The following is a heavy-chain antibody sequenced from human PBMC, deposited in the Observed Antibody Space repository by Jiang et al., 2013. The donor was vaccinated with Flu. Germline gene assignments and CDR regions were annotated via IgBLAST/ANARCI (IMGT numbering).Heavy chain of an antibody. Sequence: FSSYGMHWVRQAPGKGLEWVAVISYDGSNKYYADSVKGRFTISRDNSKNTLYLQMNSLRAEDTAVYYCAKDLEVYCTNGCGYFDYWGQGTLVTVSS. CDR2: ISYDGSNK. V-gene: IGHV3-30*18. CDR3: AKDLEVYCTNGCGYFDY. J-gene: IGHJ4*02. CDR1: FSSYG. D-gene: IGHD2-8*01.